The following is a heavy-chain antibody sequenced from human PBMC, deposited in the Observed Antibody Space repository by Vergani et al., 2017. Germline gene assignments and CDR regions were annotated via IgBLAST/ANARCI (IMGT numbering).Heavy chain of an antibody. D-gene: IGHD2-2*02. Sequence: QVQLVESGGGVVQPGRSLRLPCAASGFTFSSYAMHWVRQAPGKGLEWVAVISYDGSNKYYADAVKGRFTISRDNSKNTLYLQMNSLRAEDTAVYCCARLRGPVYCSSTGCYMAGGFDPWGQGTLVTVSS. CDR1: GFTFSSYA. V-gene: IGHV3-30-3*01. CDR2: ISYDGSNK. J-gene: IGHJ5*02. CDR3: ARLRGPVYCSSTGCYMAGGFDP.